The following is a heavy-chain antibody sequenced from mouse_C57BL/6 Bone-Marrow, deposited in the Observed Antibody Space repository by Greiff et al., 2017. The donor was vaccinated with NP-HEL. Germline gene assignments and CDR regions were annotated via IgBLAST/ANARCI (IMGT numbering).Heavy chain of an antibody. D-gene: IGHD2-1*01. V-gene: IGHV1-50*01. CDR2: IDPSDSYT. CDR3: ARAGGNPFDY. CDR1: GYTFTSYW. Sequence: QVQLQQPGAELVKPGASVKLSCKASGYTFTSYWMQWVKQRPGQGLEWIGEIDPSDSYTNYNQKFKGKATLTVDTSSSTAYMQLSSLTSEDSAVYYCARAGGNPFDYWGQGTTLTVSS. J-gene: IGHJ2*01.